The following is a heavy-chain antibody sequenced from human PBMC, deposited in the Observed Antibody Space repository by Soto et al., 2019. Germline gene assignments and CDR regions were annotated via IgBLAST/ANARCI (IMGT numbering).Heavy chain of an antibody. CDR3: ARPRNHSTTFYLFFDS. Sequence: PSETLSLTCAVYGGSLSGYYWSWIRQPPGKGLEWIGDLFHGVSTDYSPSLKSRVSISVDTSENQFSLELTSVTAADTAVYYCARPRNHSTTFYLFFDSWGQGTLVTVSS. CDR1: GGSLSGYY. CDR2: LFHGVST. D-gene: IGHD2-2*01. V-gene: IGHV4-34*12. J-gene: IGHJ4*02.